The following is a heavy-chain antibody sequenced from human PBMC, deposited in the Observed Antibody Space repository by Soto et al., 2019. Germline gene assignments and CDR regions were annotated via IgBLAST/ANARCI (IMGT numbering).Heavy chain of an antibody. D-gene: IGHD3-9*01. Sequence: QVQLQESGPGLVKPSGTLSLTCAVSSGSIRTSNWWSWVRQPPGKGLEWIGEIYHSGSTNYNPSLKSRVTISIDKSKNQFFLKLSSMTAADTAVYYCATKMYYDILTGYSYYFDYWGQGTLVTVSS. CDR3: ATKMYYDILTGYSYYFDY. J-gene: IGHJ4*02. V-gene: IGHV4-4*02. CDR2: IYHSGST. CDR1: SGSIRTSNW.